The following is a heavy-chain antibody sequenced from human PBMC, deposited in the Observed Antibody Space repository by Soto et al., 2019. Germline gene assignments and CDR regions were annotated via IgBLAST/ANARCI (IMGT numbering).Heavy chain of an antibody. CDR2: IYSGGST. CDR3: ARDLRTLYGMDV. V-gene: IGHV3-53*01. Sequence: PSETLSLTCAVYGGSFSGYYWSWVRQAPGKGLEWVSVIYSGGSTYYADSVKGRFTISRDNSKNTLYLQMNSLRAEDTAVYYCARDLRTLYGMDVWGQGTTVTVSS. CDR1: GGSFSGYY. J-gene: IGHJ6*02.